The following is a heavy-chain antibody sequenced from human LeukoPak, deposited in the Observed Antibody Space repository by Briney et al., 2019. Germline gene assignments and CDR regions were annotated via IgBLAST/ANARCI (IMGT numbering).Heavy chain of an antibody. CDR2: IYFSGTT. CDR1: GGSISSTTYY. J-gene: IGHJ4*02. CDR3: ARRGNSGRSFDY. D-gene: IGHD4-23*01. Sequence: PSETLSLTCSVSGGSISSTTYYWGWVRHPPGKGLEWIGSIYFSGTTYYNPSLKSRVTISVDTSKNEFSLRLTSVTAADTAVYYCARRGNSGRSFDYWGQGTLVTVSS. V-gene: IGHV4-39*01.